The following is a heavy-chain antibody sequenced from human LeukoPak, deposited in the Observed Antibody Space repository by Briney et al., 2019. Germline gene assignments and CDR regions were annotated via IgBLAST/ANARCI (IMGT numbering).Heavy chain of an antibody. CDR2: IDPSDSYT. J-gene: IGHJ4*02. CDR3: ARSATVTTGVPDY. CDR1: GYRFPNFW. D-gene: IGHD4-17*01. V-gene: IGHV5-10-1*01. Sequence: GESLKISCQDSGYRFPNFWLTWVRQLPGKGLEWMGRIDPSDSYTNYSPSFQGHVTISADKSISTAYLQWSSLKASDTAMYYCARSATVTTGVPDYWGQGTLVTVSS.